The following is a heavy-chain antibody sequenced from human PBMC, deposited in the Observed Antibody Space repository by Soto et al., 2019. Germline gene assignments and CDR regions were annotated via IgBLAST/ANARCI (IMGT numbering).Heavy chain of an antibody. CDR2: IGWKSVSI. V-gene: IGHV3-9*01. J-gene: IGHJ6*02. Sequence: EVELVESGGGLVQPGRSLRLSCAASGLTFDDFAMHWVRQAPGKGLEWVAGIGWKSVSIGYADSVKGRFIISRDNDKNSLYLQMNSLRPEDTALYYCAKGRVGYYYGMDVWGQGTTVTVSS. CDR3: AKGRVGYYYGMDV. CDR1: GLTFDDFA. D-gene: IGHD1-26*01.